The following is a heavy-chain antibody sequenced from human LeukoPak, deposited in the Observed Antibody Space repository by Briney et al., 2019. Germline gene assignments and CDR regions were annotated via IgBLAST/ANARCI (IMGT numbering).Heavy chain of an antibody. CDR3: ARVGSGWSFDY. CDR1: GGSFSGYY. V-gene: IGHV4-34*01. D-gene: IGHD6-19*01. Sequence: PSETLSLTCAVYGGSFSGYYWSWIRQPSGKGLEWIGEINHSGSTNYNPSLKSRVTISVDTSKNQFSLKLSSVTAADTAVYYCARVGSGWSFDYWGQGTLVTVSS. J-gene: IGHJ4*02. CDR2: INHSGST.